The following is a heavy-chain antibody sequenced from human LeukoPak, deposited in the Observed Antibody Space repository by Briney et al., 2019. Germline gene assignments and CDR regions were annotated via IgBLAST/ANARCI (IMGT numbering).Heavy chain of an antibody. CDR1: GGSISSSSYY. V-gene: IGHV4-61*01. D-gene: IGHD1-26*01. CDR3: ARVRGSYTFDY. CDR2: IYYSGST. J-gene: IGHJ4*02. Sequence: SETLSLTCTVSGGSISSSSYYWSWIRQPPGKGLEWIGYIYYSGSTNYNPSLKSRVTISVDTSKNQFSLKLSSVTAADTAVYYCARVRGSYTFDYWGQGTLVTVSS.